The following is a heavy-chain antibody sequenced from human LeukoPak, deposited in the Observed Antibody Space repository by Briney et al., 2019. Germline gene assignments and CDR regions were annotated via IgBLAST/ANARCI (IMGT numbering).Heavy chain of an antibody. V-gene: IGHV3-23*01. D-gene: IGHD6-19*01. Sequence: GGSLRLSCAASGFTFSSYAMSWVRQAPGKGLEWVSAISGSGGSTYYADSVKGRFTISRDNSKNTLYLQMNSLRAKDTAVYYCAKASFEGYSSGWYGPFYYYGMDVWGQGTRVTVSS. CDR3: AKASFEGYSSGWYGPFYYYGMDV. J-gene: IGHJ6*02. CDR2: ISGSGGST. CDR1: GFTFSSYA.